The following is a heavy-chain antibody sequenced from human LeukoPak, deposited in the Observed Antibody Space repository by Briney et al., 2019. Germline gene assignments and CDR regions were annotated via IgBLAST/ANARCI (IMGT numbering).Heavy chain of an antibody. J-gene: IGHJ6*03. CDR1: GGSISSSSYY. CDR2: IYYSGST. V-gene: IGHV4-39*07. D-gene: IGHD3-3*01. Sequence: PSETLSLTCTVSGGSISSSSYYWGWIRQPPGKGLEWIGSIYYSGSTYYNPSLKSRVTISVDTSKNQFSLKLSSVTAADTAVYYCASFSYYDFWSGYSTTDSDYYYYMDVWGKGTTVTVSS. CDR3: ASFSYYDFWSGYSTTDSDYYYYMDV.